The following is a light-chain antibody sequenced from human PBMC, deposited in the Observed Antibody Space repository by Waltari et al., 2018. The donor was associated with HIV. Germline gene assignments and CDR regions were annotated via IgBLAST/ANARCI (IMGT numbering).Light chain of an antibody. CDR2: EAS. CDR1: QDIKKF. V-gene: IGKV1-33*01. Sequence: DIQMTHSPASRSASVGDRVTITCQASQDIKKFLNWFQQKPGRPPNFLIYEASSLDAGVPSRFGGSGSGTDFTLTITSLQAEDIATYYCLQYDNIPYTFGQGTRLEI. CDR3: LQYDNIPYT. J-gene: IGKJ2*01.